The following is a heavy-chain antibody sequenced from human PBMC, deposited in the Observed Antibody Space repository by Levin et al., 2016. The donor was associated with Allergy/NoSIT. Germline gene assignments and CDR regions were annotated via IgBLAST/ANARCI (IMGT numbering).Heavy chain of an antibody. CDR3: ARASVMLPGAWFDP. V-gene: IGHV1-69*06. D-gene: IGHD2-15*01. Sequence: WVRQAPGQGLEWMGGIIPIFGTANYAQKFQGRVTITADKSTSTAYMELSSLRSEDTAVYYCARASVMLPGAWFDPWGQGTLVTVSS. CDR2: IIPIFGTA. J-gene: IGHJ5*02.